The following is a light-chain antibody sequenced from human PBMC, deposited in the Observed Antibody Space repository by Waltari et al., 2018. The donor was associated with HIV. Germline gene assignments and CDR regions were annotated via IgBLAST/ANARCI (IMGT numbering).Light chain of an antibody. Sequence: DIVMTQSPLSLLVTPGEPASISCRSSQSLLHSNGYSYLDWFLQRPGQSPQLLIYLGSNRASGVPDRFSGSGSGTDFTLKITKVEAEDVGVYYCMQALQTPITFGQGTRLEIK. CDR2: LGS. CDR3: MQALQTPIT. CDR1: QSLLHSNGYSY. V-gene: IGKV2-28*01. J-gene: IGKJ5*01.